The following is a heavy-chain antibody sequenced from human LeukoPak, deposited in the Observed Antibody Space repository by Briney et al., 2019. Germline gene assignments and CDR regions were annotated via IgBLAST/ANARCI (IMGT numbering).Heavy chain of an antibody. Sequence: VRSLRLSCTASGFSISSYGMPWVRQAPGKGLEWVAVIWYDGSNENYADSVKGRFTISRDNSKNTLYLQMNSLRAEDTAVYYCAKDYYDSSGYHGSAGYFDYWGQGALVTVSS. CDR3: AKDYYDSSGYHGSAGYFDY. J-gene: IGHJ4*02. CDR2: IWYDGSNE. CDR1: GFSISSYG. D-gene: IGHD3-22*01. V-gene: IGHV3-33*06.